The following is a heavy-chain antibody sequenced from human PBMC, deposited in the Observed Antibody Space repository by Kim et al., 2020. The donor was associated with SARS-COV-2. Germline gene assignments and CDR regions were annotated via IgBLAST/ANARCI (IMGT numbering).Heavy chain of an antibody. D-gene: IGHD1-26*01. CDR1: GFTFSSYA. CDR2: ISGSGGST. Sequence: GGSLRLSCAASGFTFSSYAMSWVRQAPGKWLEWVSAISGSGGSTYSADSVKGRFPISRDNSKNTLYLQMNSLRAEDTAVYYCAKDVVGATLVSYFDYWGQATLVIVS. CDR3: AKDVVGATLVSYFDY. V-gene: IGHV3-23*01. J-gene: IGHJ4*02.